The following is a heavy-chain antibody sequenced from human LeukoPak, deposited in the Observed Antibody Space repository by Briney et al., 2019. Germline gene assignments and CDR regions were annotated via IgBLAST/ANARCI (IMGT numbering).Heavy chain of an antibody. CDR1: GFTFSNYW. Sequence: GGSLRLSCAASGFTFSNYWMHWVRQAPGKGLVWVSRIRHDAGVTTYADSVKGRFTISRDNAKNSLYLQMNSLRAEDTAVYYCARAVYGSGSFHFDYWGQGTLVTVSS. D-gene: IGHD3-10*01. V-gene: IGHV3-74*01. CDR3: ARAVYGSGSFHFDY. CDR2: IRHDAGVT. J-gene: IGHJ4*02.